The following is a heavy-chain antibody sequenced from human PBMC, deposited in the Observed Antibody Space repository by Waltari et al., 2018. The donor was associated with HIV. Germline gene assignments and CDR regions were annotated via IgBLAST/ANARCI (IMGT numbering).Heavy chain of an antibody. CDR3: ARDQKRDYDILTGTYGMDV. V-gene: IGHV4-4*02. CDR1: GGSISSSNW. Sequence: QVQLQESGPGLVKPSGTLSLTCAVSGGSISSSNWWSWVRQPPGKGLEWIGEIYHSGSTNYNPSLKSRVTISVDKSKNQFSLKLSSVTAADTAVYYCARDQKRDYDILTGTYGMDVWGQGTTVTVSS. J-gene: IGHJ6*02. D-gene: IGHD3-9*01. CDR2: IYHSGST.